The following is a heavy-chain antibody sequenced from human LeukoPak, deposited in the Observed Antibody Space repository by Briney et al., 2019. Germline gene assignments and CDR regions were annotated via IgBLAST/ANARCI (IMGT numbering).Heavy chain of an antibody. CDR2: IIPILGIA. D-gene: IGHD3-22*01. CDR1: GGTFSSYA. J-gene: IGHJ4*02. V-gene: IGHV1-69*04. CDR3: ARDYSGGYYDSSGSPGY. Sequence: SVKVSCKASGGTFSSYAISWVRQAPGQGLEWMGRIIPILGIANYAQKFQGSVTITADKSTSTAYMELSSLRSEDTAVYYCARDYSGGYYDSSGSPGYWGQGTLVTVSS.